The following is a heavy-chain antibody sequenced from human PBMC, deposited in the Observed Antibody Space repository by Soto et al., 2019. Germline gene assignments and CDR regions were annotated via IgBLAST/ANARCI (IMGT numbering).Heavy chain of an antibody. CDR3: ARFMTTVTNLAFDI. D-gene: IGHD4-17*01. J-gene: IGHJ3*02. Sequence: SETLSLTCAVSGGSIISSNWWRWVRQPPGKGLEWIGEIYHSGSTNYNPSLKSRVTISVDKSKNQFSLKLSSVTAADTAVYYCARFMTTVTNLAFDIWGQGTMVT. V-gene: IGHV4-4*02. CDR1: GGSIISSNW. CDR2: IYHSGST.